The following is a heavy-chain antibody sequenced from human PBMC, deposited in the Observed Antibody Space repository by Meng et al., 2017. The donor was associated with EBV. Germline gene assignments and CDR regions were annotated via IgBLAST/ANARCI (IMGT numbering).Heavy chain of an antibody. D-gene: IGHD1-26*01. CDR2: INHSGST. CDR3: ARGGGNRGGIVGATYRLNWFDP. Sequence: QVQLQQWGAGLLKPSXTLSPTCAXYGVPFSGYYWRWIRQPPGKGLEWIGGINHSGSTNYNPSLKSRVTISVDTSKNQFSLKLSSVTAADTAVYYCARGGGNRGGIVGATYRLNWFDPWGQGTLVTVSS. V-gene: IGHV4-34*01. J-gene: IGHJ5*02. CDR1: GVPFSGYY.